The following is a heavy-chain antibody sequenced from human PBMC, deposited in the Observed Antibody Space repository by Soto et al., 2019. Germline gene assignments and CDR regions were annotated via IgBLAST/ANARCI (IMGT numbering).Heavy chain of an antibody. V-gene: IGHV4-30-4*01. CDR2: ISYSGTT. CDR3: AKESSGYYWAPFDY. D-gene: IGHD3-22*01. J-gene: IGHJ4*02. CDR1: GDSISSVYNY. Sequence: TSETLSLTCTVSGDSISSVYNYWSWIRQPPGEGLEWIGFISYSGTTSYSPSLKSRLAISLDTSKNQFSLSLTSVTAADTAVYYCAKESSGYYWAPFDYWGQGTLVTVSS.